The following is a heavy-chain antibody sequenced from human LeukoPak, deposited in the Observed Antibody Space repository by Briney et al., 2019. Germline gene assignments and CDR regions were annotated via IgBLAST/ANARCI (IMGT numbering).Heavy chain of an antibody. CDR2: INHSGST. CDR3: ARVYCSSTSCYSYFDY. Sequence: SETLSPTCAVYGGSFSGYYWSWIRQPPGKGLEWIGEINHSGSTNYNPSLKIRVTISVDTSKNQFSLKLSSVAAADTAVYYCARVYCSSTSCYSYFDYWGQGTLVTVSS. J-gene: IGHJ4*02. V-gene: IGHV4-34*01. CDR1: GGSFSGYY. D-gene: IGHD2-2*01.